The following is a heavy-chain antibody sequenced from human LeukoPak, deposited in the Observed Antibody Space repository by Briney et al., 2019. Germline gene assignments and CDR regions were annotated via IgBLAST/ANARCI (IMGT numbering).Heavy chain of an antibody. CDR3: ARSEAVTTGYYYYGMDV. CDR1: GYTFTSYD. J-gene: IGHJ6*02. D-gene: IGHD4-17*01. Sequence: ASVKVSCKASGYTFTSYDINWVRQATGQGLEWMGWMNPNSGNTGYAQKFQGRVTMTRNTSISTAYMELSSLRSEDTAVYYCARSEAVTTGYYYYGMDVWGQGTTVTVSS. CDR2: MNPNSGNT. V-gene: IGHV1-8*01.